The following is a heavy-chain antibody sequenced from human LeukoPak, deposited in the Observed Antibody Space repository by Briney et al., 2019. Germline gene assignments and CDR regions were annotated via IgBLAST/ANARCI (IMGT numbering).Heavy chain of an antibody. J-gene: IGHJ3*02. D-gene: IGHD1-26*01. V-gene: IGHV3-23*01. CDR3: AKVLVVGATTPDVFDI. Sequence: PGGSLRHSCAASGFTFSSYALTWVRQAPGKGLEWVSAISASGGSTYYADSVKGRFTISRDDSKNTLYLQLNSLRADDTAVYYCAKVLVVGATTPDVFDICGQGTMVTVSS. CDR1: GFTFSSYA. CDR2: ISASGGST.